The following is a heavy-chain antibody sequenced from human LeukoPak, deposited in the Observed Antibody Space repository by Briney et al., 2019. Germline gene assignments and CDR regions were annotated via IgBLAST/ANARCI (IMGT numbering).Heavy chain of an antibody. CDR3: AFGEGAAAGTTRGYYFDY. CDR1: GYTFTSYG. V-gene: IGHV1-69*13. CDR2: IIPIFGTA. J-gene: IGHJ4*02. Sequence: SVKVSCKASGYTFTSYGISWVRQAPGQGLEWMGGIIPIFGTANYAQKFQGRVTITADESTSTAYMELSSLRSEDTAVYYCAFGEGAAAGTTRGYYFDYWGQGTLVTVSS. D-gene: IGHD6-13*01.